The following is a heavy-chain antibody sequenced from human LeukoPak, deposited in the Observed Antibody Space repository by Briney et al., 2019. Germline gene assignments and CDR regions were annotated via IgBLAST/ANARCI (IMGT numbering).Heavy chain of an antibody. CDR3: ARNVHYDILTAFDP. V-gene: IGHV3-11*01. Sequence: GGSLRLSCAASGFTFSDYYMSWIRQAPGKGLEWVSYISSSGSTIYYADSVKGRFTISRDNAKNSLYLQMNSLRAEDTAVYYCARNVHYDILTAFDPWGQGTLVTVSS. CDR1: GFTFSDYY. J-gene: IGHJ5*02. D-gene: IGHD3-9*01. CDR2: ISSSGSTI.